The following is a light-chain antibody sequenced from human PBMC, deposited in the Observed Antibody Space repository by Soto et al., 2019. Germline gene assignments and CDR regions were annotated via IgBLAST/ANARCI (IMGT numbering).Light chain of an antibody. Sequence: QSALTQPASVSGSPGQSITISCTGTSSDVGTYNYVSWYQQHPGKAPKLMIFDVSSRPSGVSNRFSGSKSGNTASLTISGLQAEDEADYYCSSYTTISTVVFGGGTKLTVL. CDR3: SSYTTISTVV. V-gene: IGLV2-14*03. J-gene: IGLJ2*01. CDR2: DVS. CDR1: SSDVGTYNY.